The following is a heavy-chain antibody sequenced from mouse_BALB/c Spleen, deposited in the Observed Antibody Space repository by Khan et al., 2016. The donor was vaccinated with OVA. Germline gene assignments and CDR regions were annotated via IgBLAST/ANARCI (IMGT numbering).Heavy chain of an antibody. D-gene: IGHD2-3*01. J-gene: IGHJ3*01. CDR1: GFNIKDTY. Sequence: EVQLQESGAELVKPGASVKLSCTASGFNIKDTYMHWVKQRPEQGLEWIGRIDPANGNTKYDPKFQGKATITADTSSNTAYLQLSSLTSEDTAVYYCARDGCRRGFADWCQGPLVASAA. V-gene: IGHV14-3*02. CDR3: ARDGCRRGFAD. CDR2: IDPANGNT.